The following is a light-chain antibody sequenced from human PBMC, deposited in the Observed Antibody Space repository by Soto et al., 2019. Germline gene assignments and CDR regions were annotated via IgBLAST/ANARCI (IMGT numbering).Light chain of an antibody. CDR3: HQYNNFWT. J-gene: IGKJ1*01. CDR2: GAS. Sequence: VLTQSPATLSLSPGERAPLSCRASQSVSSRLAWYHQKPGQSPRLLIYGASTRATGIPARFSGSGSGTEFTLTISSLQSEDFGLYYCHQYNNFWTFGQGTKVDIK. CDR1: QSVSSR. V-gene: IGKV3-15*01.